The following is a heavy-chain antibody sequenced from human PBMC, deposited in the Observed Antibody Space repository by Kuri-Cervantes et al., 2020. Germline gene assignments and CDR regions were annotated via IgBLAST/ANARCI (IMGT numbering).Heavy chain of an antibody. CDR2: IYHSGST. CDR3: ARGQWLVRKRSNVVPFDP. CDR1: GGSISSSNW. V-gene: IGHV4-4*02. D-gene: IGHD6-19*01. Sequence: SETLSLTCAVSGGSISSSNWWSWVRQPPGKGLEWIGEIYHSGSTNYNPSLKSRVTISVDTSKNQFSLKLSSVTAADTAVYYCARGQWLVRKRSNVVPFDPWGQGTLVTVSS. J-gene: IGHJ5*02.